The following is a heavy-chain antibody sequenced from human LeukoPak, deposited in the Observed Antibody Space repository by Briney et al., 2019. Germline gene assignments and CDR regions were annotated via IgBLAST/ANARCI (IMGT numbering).Heavy chain of an antibody. CDR3: ARGGGDHAFDI. J-gene: IGHJ3*02. D-gene: IGHD3-16*01. V-gene: IGHV3-74*01. Sequence: RGSLRLSCAASGFAFNNYWMHWVRQAPGKGLVWVSRINSDGSDSIYGDSVKGRFTFSRDNAKNTLFLQLSSLRADDTAVYYCARGGGDHAFDIWGQGTMVTVSS. CDR2: INSDGSDS. CDR1: GFAFNNYW.